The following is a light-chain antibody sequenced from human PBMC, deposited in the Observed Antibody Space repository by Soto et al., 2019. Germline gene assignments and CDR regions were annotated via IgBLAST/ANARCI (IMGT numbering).Light chain of an antibody. CDR1: SSDVGSYNL. CDR3: CSYAGSSTPSYV. Sequence: LTQPASVSGSPGQSITISCTGTSSDVGSYNLVSWYQHHPGKAPKLIIYEGSKRPSGISNRFSGSKSGNTASLTISGLQAEDEADYYCCSYAGSSTPSYVFGSGTKVTV. J-gene: IGLJ1*01. CDR2: EGS. V-gene: IGLV2-23*01.